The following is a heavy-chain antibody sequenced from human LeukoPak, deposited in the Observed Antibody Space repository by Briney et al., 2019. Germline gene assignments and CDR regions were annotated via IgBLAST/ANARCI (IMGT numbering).Heavy chain of an antibody. D-gene: IGHD1-1*01. J-gene: IGHJ5*02. CDR3: ARDQVQLERRGLRRYGWFDP. CDR1: GYTFTSYG. V-gene: IGHV1-18*01. Sequence: ASVKVSCKASGYTFTSYGIGWVRQAPGQGLEWMGWISAYNGNTDYAQKLQGRVTMNTDTSTSTAYMELRSLRSDDTAVYYCARDQVQLERRGLRRYGWFDPWGQGTLVTVSS. CDR2: ISAYNGNT.